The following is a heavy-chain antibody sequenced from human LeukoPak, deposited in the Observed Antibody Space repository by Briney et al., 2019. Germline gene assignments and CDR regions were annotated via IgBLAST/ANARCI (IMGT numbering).Heavy chain of an antibody. CDR2: INPNSGGT. V-gene: IGHV1-2*02. J-gene: IGHJ4*02. Sequence: ASVKVSCKASGYTFTGYYMHWVRQAPGQGLEWMGWINPNSGGTNYAQKFQGRVTMTRDTSISTAYMELSRLRSDDTAVYYCAKVREGKWLSFDYWGQGTLVTVSS. CDR3: AKVREGKWLSFDY. D-gene: IGHD6-19*01. CDR1: GYTFTGYY.